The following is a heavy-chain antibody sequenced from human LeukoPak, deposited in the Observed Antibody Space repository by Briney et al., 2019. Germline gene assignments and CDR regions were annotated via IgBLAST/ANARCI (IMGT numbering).Heavy chain of an antibody. CDR3: ARQDYSTHYYYYGMDV. CDR2: ISYDGSNK. J-gene: IGHJ6*02. Sequence: PGRSLRLSCAASGFTFSNYGMHWVRQAPGKGLEWVAVISYDGSNKYYADSVKGRFTISRDNSKNTLYLQMNSLRAEDTAVYYCARQDYSTHYYYYGMDVWGQGTTVTVSS. D-gene: IGHD4-11*01. V-gene: IGHV3-30*03. CDR1: GFTFSNYG.